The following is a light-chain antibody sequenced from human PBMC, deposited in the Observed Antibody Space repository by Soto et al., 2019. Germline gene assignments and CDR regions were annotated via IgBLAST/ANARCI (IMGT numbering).Light chain of an antibody. CDR2: GAS. CDR3: QQYDNIPIT. V-gene: IGKV1-33*01. Sequence: DIQMTQSPSSLPASGHARVTITCQASQDIGNYLEWYQQKPGKAPTTLIYGASTLEKGVPSRFSGSGSGTDFTFTISSLQPEDIATYYCQQYDNIPITFGQGTRLEIK. J-gene: IGKJ5*01. CDR1: QDIGNY.